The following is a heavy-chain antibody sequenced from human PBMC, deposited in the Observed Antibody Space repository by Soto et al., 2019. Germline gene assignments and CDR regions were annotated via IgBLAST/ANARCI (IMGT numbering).Heavy chain of an antibody. V-gene: IGHV3-30*18. CDR1: GFTFSSYG. Sequence: QVQLVESGGGVVQPGRSLRLSCAASGFTFSSYGMYWVRQAPGKGLEWVAVISYDGSKKYYGDSVKGRFTVSRDTSKNTLSLQMNSLRAEDTAVYYCAKDLRMETAATPNSDLDYWGQGTLVTVSS. J-gene: IGHJ4*02. CDR3: AKDLRMETAATPNSDLDY. CDR2: ISYDGSKK. D-gene: IGHD6-25*01.